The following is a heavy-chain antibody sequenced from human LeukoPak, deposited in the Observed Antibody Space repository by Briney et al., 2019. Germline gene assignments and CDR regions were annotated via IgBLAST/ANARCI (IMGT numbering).Heavy chain of an antibody. CDR1: EFTFTTYG. J-gene: IGHJ4*02. V-gene: IGHV3-33*01. CDR3: ARDWKTNSFDY. Sequence: GGTLRLSCAASEFTFTTYGMHWVRQAPGKGLEWVAFIYYDGSNIYYADYVKGRFTISRDISKNTLYLQMDSLRAEDTAIYYCARDWKTNSFDYWGQGTLDPVSS. CDR2: IYYDGSNI. D-gene: IGHD1-1*01.